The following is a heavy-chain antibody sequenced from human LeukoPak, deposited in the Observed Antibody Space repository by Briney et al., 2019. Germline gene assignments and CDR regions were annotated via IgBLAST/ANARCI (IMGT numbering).Heavy chain of an antibody. D-gene: IGHD3-10*01. CDR1: GFSFRSYA. Sequence: PGGSLRLSCAASGFSFRSYAMHWVRQAPGKGLEWVAVVSSDGSNKYYADSVKGRFTISRDNSKNTVYLQMNSLRAEDTAVYYCATGGFGELFPRRYFDYWGQGTLVTVSS. J-gene: IGHJ4*02. CDR3: ATGGFGELFPRRYFDY. CDR2: VSSDGSNK. V-gene: IGHV3-30*04.